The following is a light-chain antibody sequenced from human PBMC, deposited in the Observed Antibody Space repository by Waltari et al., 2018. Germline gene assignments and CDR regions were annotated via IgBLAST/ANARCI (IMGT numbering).Light chain of an antibody. V-gene: IGLV2-8*01. Sequence: QSALTQPPSASGSPGQSVTISCTGTSSDIGGFNYVSWYQRNPGQAPKLLIYEVNKRPSGIPDRFSGSKSGNTASLTVSGLQAEDETEYYCSSYGGRNNLLFGEGTKLTVL. CDR2: EVN. CDR1: SSDIGGFNY. J-gene: IGLJ3*02. CDR3: SSYGGRNNLL.